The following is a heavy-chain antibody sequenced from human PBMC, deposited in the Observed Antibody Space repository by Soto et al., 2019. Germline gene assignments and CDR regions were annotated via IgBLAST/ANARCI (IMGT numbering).Heavy chain of an antibody. J-gene: IGHJ4*02. CDR3: ARAGGTTVTGLWHFDS. CDR1: GFTFSRYT. V-gene: IGHV3-48*01. Sequence: ESGGGLVPPGGSLRLSCAASGFTFSRYTMHWVRQAPGRGLEWVSSISDSSTIISYADSVKGRFIISRDNSKKTLYLEMNSLRAEDTAVYYCARAGGTTVTGLWHFDSWGQGTLVTVSS. D-gene: IGHD4-17*01. CDR2: ISDSSTII.